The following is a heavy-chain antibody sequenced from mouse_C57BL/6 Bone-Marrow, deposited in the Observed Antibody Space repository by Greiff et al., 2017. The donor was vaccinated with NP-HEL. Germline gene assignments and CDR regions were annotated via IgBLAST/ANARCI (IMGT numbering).Heavy chain of an antibody. CDR3: TRDRSYYGSRYFDY. J-gene: IGHJ2*01. CDR1: GFTFSSYA. CDR2: ISSGGDYI. V-gene: IGHV5-9-1*02. D-gene: IGHD1-1*01. Sequence: EVHLVESGEGLVKPGGSLKLSCAASGFTFSSYAMSWVRQTPEKRLEWVAYISSGGDYIYYADTVKGRFTISRDNARNTLYLQMSSLKSEDTAMYYCTRDRSYYGSRYFDYWGQGTTLTVSS.